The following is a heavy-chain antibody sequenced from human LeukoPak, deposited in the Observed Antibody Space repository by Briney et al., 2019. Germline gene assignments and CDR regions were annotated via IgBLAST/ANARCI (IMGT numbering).Heavy chain of an antibody. CDR3: ARAWQLERRSYYYGMDV. D-gene: IGHD1-1*01. CDR1: GFTFSSYD. CDR2: IGTAGDT. Sequence: PGGSLRLSCAASGFTFSSYDMHWVRQATGKGLEWVSAIGTAGDTYYPGSVKGRFTISRENAKNSLYLQMNSLRAGDTAVYYCARAWQLERRSYYYGMDVWDQGTTVTVSS. V-gene: IGHV3-13*01. J-gene: IGHJ6*02.